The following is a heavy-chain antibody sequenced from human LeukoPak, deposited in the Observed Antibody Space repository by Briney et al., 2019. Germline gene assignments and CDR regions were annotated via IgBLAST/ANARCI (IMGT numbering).Heavy chain of an antibody. CDR3: ARLWYDSSGFAFDI. D-gene: IGHD3-22*01. V-gene: IGHV4-59*08. CDR1: GGSISSYY. J-gene: IGHJ3*02. Sequence: SETLSLTCTVSGGSISSYYWSWIRQPPGKGLEWIGYIYYSGSTNYNPSLESRVTISVDTSKNQFSLKLSSVTAADTAVYYCARLWYDSSGFAFDIWGQGTMVTVSS. CDR2: IYYSGST.